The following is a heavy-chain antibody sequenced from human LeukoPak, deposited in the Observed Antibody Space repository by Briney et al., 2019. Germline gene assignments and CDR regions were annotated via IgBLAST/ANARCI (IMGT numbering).Heavy chain of an antibody. D-gene: IGHD3-22*01. V-gene: IGHV1-18*01. CDR3: ARRFDSSGHPVFYYYMDV. Sequence: ASVEVSCKASGYTFTSYGISWVRQAPGQGLEWMGWISAYNGNTNYAQKLQGRVTMNTDTSTSTAYMELRSLRSDDTAVYYCARRFDSSGHPVFYYYMDVWGKGTTVTVSS. CDR2: ISAYNGNT. CDR1: GYTFTSYG. J-gene: IGHJ6*03.